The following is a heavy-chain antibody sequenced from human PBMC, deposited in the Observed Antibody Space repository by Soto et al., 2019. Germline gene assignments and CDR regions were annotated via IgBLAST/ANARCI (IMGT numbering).Heavy chain of an antibody. J-gene: IGHJ4*02. Sequence: GASVKVSCKASGYTFTSYYMHWVRQAPGQGLEWMGIINPSGGSTSYAQKFQGRVTMTSDTSTSTVYMELSSLRSEDTAVYYCAIPYYGSGSPRGFDYWGQGTLVTVSS. CDR1: GYTFTSYY. V-gene: IGHV1-46*01. CDR3: AIPYYGSGSPRGFDY. D-gene: IGHD3-10*01. CDR2: INPSGGST.